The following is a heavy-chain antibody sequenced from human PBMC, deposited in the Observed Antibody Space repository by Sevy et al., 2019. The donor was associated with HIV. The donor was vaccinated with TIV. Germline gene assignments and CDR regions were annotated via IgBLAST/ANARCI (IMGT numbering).Heavy chain of an antibody. J-gene: IGHJ6*02. CDR2: IWYDGSNK. Sequence: GGSLRLSCAASGFTFSSYGMHWVRQAPGKGLEWVAVIWYDGSNKYYADSVKGRFTISRDNSKKTLYLQMNSLRDEDTAVYYCARDLVTLNRGMDVWGQGTTVTVSS. CDR3: ARDLVTLNRGMDV. V-gene: IGHV3-33*01. CDR1: GFTFSSYG.